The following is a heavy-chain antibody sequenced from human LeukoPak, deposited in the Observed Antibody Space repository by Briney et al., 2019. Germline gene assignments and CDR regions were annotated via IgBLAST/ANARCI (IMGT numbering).Heavy chain of an antibody. J-gene: IGHJ4*02. CDR2: IRYDGSNK. D-gene: IGHD2-15*01. CDR1: GFTFSSYG. CDR3: AKDARIVVVVAANLGSHFDY. Sequence: GGSLRLSCAASGFTFSSYGMHWVRQAPGKGLEWVAFIRYDGSNKYYADSVKGRFTISRDNSKNTLYLQMNSLRAKDTAVYYCAKDARIVVVVAANLGSHFDYWGQGTLVTVSS. V-gene: IGHV3-30*02.